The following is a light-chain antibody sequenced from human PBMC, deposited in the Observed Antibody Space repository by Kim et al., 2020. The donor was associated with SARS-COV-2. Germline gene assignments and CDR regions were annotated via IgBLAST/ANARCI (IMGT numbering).Light chain of an antibody. CDR3: QQYDRLIT. CDR2: DLS. CDR1: QTVRSSY. V-gene: IGKV3-20*01. Sequence: LSPGERAPLSCRASQTVRSSYLAWYQQKPGQAPRLLIYDLSTRATGIPDRFSDSGSGTDFTLTISRLEPEDYAVYYCQQYDRLITFGQGTRLEIK. J-gene: IGKJ5*01.